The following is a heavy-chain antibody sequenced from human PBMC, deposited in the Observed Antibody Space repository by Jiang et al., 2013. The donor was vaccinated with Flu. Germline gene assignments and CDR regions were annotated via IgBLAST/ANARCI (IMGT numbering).Heavy chain of an antibody. V-gene: IGHV4-59*01. J-gene: IGHJ4*02. CDR3: ARARGRNGPYESGY. Sequence: ILSSGSTNYNPSLESRVTISVDTSRNLFSLRLNSVNAADTAIYYCARARGRNGPYESGYWGQGTLVTVSS. CDR2: ILSSGST. D-gene: IGHD3-16*01.